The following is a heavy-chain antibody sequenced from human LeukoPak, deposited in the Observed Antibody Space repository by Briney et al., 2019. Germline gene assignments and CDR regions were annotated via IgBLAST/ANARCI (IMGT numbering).Heavy chain of an antibody. CDR2: IRRRAYGGAA. Sequence: SLRLSCTTSGFAFDDFAMSWVRQPAGKGLEGGGFIRRRAYGGAAEYAASVKGRFIISRDDSKGIAYLQMNSLKTEDTAVYYCSRNGLVDFDYWGQGSRVIVSP. V-gene: IGHV3-49*04. CDR3: SRNGLVDFDY. CDR1: GFAFDDFA. J-gene: IGHJ4*02.